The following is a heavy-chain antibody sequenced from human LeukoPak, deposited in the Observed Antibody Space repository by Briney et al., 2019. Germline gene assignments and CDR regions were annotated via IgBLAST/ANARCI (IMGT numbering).Heavy chain of an antibody. Sequence: SETLSLTCTVSGGSISSYYWSWIRQPPGKGLEWIGYIYYSGSTNYNPSLKSRVTISVDTSKNQFSLKLSSVTAADTAVYYCARKTSHCSSTSCYAEWFDPWGQGTLVTVSP. CDR3: ARKTSHCSSTSCYAEWFDP. CDR2: IYYSGST. V-gene: IGHV4-59*08. J-gene: IGHJ5*02. CDR1: GGSISSYY. D-gene: IGHD2-2*01.